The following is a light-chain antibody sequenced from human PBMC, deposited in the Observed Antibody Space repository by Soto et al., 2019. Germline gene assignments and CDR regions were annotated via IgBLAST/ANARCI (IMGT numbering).Light chain of an antibody. CDR3: QQYDSSPWT. CDR2: GAS. V-gene: IGKV3-20*01. J-gene: IGKJ1*01. Sequence: EIVLTQSPGTLSLSPGERATLSCRASQSVSSNYLAWYQQKPGQAPRLLIYGASSRATGISDKFSGSGSGTDFTRTISRLEPEDFAVYYCQQYDSSPWTFGQGTKVEIK. CDR1: QSVSSNY.